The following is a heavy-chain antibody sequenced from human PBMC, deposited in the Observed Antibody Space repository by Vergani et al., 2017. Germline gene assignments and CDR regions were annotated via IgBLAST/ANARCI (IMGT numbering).Heavy chain of an antibody. Sequence: QVQLQQSGPGLVKPSQTLSLTCAISGDSVSSNSAAWNWTRQSPSRGLEWLGRTYYRSQWYNDYAVSVKSRITINPGTSKSQFSLQLNSVTPEDTAVYYCARSDRAHCSSTSCYGYNWGQGTLVSVSS. CDR1: GDSVSSNSAA. J-gene: IGHJ4*02. V-gene: IGHV6-1*01. D-gene: IGHD2-2*01. CDR2: TYYRSQWYN. CDR3: ARSDRAHCSSTSCYGYN.